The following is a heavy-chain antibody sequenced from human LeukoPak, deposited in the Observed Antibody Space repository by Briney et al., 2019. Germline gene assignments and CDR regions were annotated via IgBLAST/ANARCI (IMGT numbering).Heavy chain of an antibody. CDR2: IKSKTDGGTT. V-gene: IGHV3-15*01. D-gene: IGHD3-22*01. Sequence: GGSLRLSCAASGFTFSNAWMSWVRQAPGKGLEWAGRIKSKTDGGTTDYAAPVKGRFTISRDDSKNTLYLQMNSLKTEDTAVYYCTTRARGNYYDSSGYLVPYYYYYYMDVWGKGTTVTVSS. J-gene: IGHJ6*03. CDR1: GFTFSNAW. CDR3: TTRARGNYYDSSGYLVPYYYYYYMDV.